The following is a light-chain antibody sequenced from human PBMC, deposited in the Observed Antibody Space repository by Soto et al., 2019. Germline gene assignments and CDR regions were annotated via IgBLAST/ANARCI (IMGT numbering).Light chain of an antibody. CDR1: QSVSSN. J-gene: IGKJ1*01. CDR3: QQYNNWPLT. Sequence: EIVLTQSPATLSVSPGERATPSCRASQSVSSNLAWYQQKPGQAPRLLIYGASTRATGIPARFSGSGSGTEFTLTISSLQSEDFAVYYCQQYNNWPLTFGQGTKVDIK. CDR2: GAS. V-gene: IGKV3-15*01.